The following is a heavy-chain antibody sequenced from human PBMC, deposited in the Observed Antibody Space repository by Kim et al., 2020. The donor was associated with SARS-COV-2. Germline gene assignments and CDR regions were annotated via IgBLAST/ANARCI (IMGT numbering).Heavy chain of an antibody. CDR3: ARDGGSGWSGDFDY. J-gene: IGHJ4*02. D-gene: IGHD6-19*01. V-gene: IGHV1-69*01. Sequence: ARKCEGGVTITADESPSTAYMELSSLRSEDTAVYYCARDGGSGWSGDFDYWGQGTLVTVSS.